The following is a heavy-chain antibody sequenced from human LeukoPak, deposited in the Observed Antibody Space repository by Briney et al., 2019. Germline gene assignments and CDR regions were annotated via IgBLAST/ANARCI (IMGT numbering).Heavy chain of an antibody. D-gene: IGHD6-6*01. V-gene: IGHV4-59*12. CDR1: GGSISSYY. CDR3: ARDRHSSSYGNFDY. Sequence: PSETLSLTCTVSGGSISSYYWSWIRQPPGKGLEWIGYIYYSGSTNYNPSLKSRVTISVDTSKNQFSLKLSSVTAADTAVYYCARDRHSSSYGNFDYWGQGTLVTVSS. J-gene: IGHJ4*02. CDR2: IYYSGST.